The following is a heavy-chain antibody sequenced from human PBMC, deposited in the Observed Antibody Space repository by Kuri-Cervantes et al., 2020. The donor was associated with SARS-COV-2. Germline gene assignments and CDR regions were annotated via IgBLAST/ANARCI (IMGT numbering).Heavy chain of an antibody. CDR1: GFTFTDYW. CDR3: ARDDRAGHFDV. V-gene: IGHV3-7*03. CDR2: VRPDGNSK. J-gene: IGHJ3*01. D-gene: IGHD3-10*01. Sequence: GESLKISCAASGFTFTDYWMSWVRQAPGKGLEWVGNVRPDGNSKGYVDAVKGRFTISRDNAKNPLYLQMDSLSAEDTAVYYCARDDRAGHFDVWGQGTMVTVSS.